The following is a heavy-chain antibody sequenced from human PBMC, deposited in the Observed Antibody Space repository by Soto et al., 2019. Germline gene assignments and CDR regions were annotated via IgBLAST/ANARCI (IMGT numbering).Heavy chain of an antibody. CDR3: AREGRYDSSGYYGMRYNWFDP. CDR2: IYHSGST. D-gene: IGHD3-22*01. CDR1: GGSISSGGYS. Sequence: SETLSLTCAVSGGSISSGGYSGSWIRQPPGKGLEWIGYIYHSGSTYYNPSLKSRVTISVDRSKNQFSLKLSSVTAADTAVYYCAREGRYDSSGYYGMRYNWFDPWGQGTLVTVSS. V-gene: IGHV4-30-2*01. J-gene: IGHJ5*02.